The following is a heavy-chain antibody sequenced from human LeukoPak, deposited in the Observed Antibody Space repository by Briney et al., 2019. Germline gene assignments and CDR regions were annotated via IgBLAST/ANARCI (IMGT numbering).Heavy chain of an antibody. CDR1: GFTFGDYY. CDR3: ARIQYSTGLVNWFDP. D-gene: IGHD1-1*01. J-gene: IGHJ5*02. CDR2: ISSSGSTI. V-gene: IGHV3-11*04. Sequence: GGSLRLSCAASGFTFGDYYMTWIPQAPGKGLEWVSYISSSGSTIYYADSVKGRFTTSRDNAKNSLYLQMNSLRAEDTAVYYCARIQYSTGLVNWFDPWGQGTLVTVSS.